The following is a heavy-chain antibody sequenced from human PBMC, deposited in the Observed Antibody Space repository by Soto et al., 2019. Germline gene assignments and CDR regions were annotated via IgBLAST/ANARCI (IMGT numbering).Heavy chain of an antibody. CDR3: ARGYGIEHAWFDP. CDR1: GDTFSSYA. V-gene: IGHV1-69*13. CDR2: IIPIFGTA. D-gene: IGHD2-21*01. Sequence: SVKVSCKASGDTFSSYAISWVRQAPGQGLEWMGGIIPIFGTANYAQKFQGRVTITADESTSTAYMELSSLRSEDTAVYYCARGYGIEHAWFDPWGQGTLVTVSS. J-gene: IGHJ5*02.